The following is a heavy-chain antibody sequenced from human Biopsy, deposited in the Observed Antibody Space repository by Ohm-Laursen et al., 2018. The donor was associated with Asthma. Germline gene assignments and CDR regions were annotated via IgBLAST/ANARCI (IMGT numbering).Heavy chain of an antibody. J-gene: IGHJ6*02. CDR3: ARHPYVDGSDNYYYRGNDYYLGMDV. CDR2: IIPIFGTA. CDR1: GGTFSSYS. Sequence: ASVKVSCKASGGTFSSYSVSWVRQAPGQGLGWMGGIIPIFGTANYAQKFQGRVTITADESTSTAYMELSSLRSEDTAVYYCARHPYVDGSDNYYYRGNDYYLGMDVWGQGTTVTVSS. V-gene: IGHV1-69*13. D-gene: IGHD3-10*01.